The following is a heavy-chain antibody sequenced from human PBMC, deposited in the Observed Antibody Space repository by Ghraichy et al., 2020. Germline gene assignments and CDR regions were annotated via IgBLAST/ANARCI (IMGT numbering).Heavy chain of an antibody. CDR1: GAPINNDTW. J-gene: IGHJ4*02. D-gene: IGHD4-17*01. Sequence: SETLSLTCAASGAPINNDTWWSCVRQPPGKGLEWIGEIYHSGTTHYNPSLKSRVSMSVDTSKNHFSLKLTSVTAADTAVYFCARDRHDFGDYYYFDYWGQGTLVTVSS. V-gene: IGHV4-4*02. CDR3: ARDRHDFGDYYYFDY. CDR2: IYHSGTT.